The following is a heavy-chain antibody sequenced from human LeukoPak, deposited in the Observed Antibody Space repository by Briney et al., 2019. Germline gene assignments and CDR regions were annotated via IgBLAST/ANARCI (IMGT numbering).Heavy chain of an antibody. CDR2: ISYDGSTT. J-gene: IGHJ4*02. CDR1: GFTFSSYG. Sequence: GSLRLSCAASGFTFSSYGIHWVRQAPGKGLDWAAVISYDGSTTYYADSVKGRFTISRDNSKNMVYLQMNSLRAEDTAVYYCTTEGIAARHAFDYWGQGTLVTVSS. V-gene: IGHV3-30*03. D-gene: IGHD6-13*01. CDR3: TTEGIAARHAFDY.